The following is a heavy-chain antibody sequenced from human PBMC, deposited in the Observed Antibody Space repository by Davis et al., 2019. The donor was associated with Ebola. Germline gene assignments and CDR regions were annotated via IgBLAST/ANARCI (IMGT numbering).Heavy chain of an antibody. CDR2: VSHSGYT. V-gene: IGHV4-34*01. Sequence: SETLPLTCTISGGSFSGYFWSWIRQPPGKGLEWLGEVSHSGYTNYNPSLKSRVTMSVDMAKHQFSLRLHSVSAADTAVYYCARTTLTSVSAAGLGYNYFGPWGQGTLVTVSS. J-gene: IGHJ5*02. CDR3: ARTTLTSVSAAGLGYNYFGP. CDR1: GGSFSGYF. D-gene: IGHD4-17*01.